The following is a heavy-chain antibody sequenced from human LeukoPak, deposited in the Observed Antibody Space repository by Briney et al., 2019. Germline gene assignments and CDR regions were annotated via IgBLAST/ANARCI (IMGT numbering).Heavy chain of an antibody. CDR3: AKGTSGWYVAPFDY. Sequence: GGSLRLSCAASGFTFSSYGMSWVRQAPGKGLEWVSGISDTGDRTYYADSVKGRLTISRDNSKNTLYLQMNSLRAEDTAVYYCAKGTSGWYVAPFDYWGQGSLVTVSS. D-gene: IGHD6-19*01. J-gene: IGHJ4*02. V-gene: IGHV3-23*01. CDR2: ISDTGDRT. CDR1: GFTFSSYG.